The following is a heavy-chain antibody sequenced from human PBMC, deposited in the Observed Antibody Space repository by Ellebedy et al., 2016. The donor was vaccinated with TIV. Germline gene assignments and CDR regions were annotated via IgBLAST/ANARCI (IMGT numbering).Heavy chain of an antibody. D-gene: IGHD6-6*01. J-gene: IGHJ4*02. CDR2: IKQDGSEK. V-gene: IGHV3-7*03. CDR1: GFTFSTYW. CDR3: ARDQPLGLSSSH. Sequence: GESLKISCAASGFTFSTYWMSWVRQAPGTGLEWVANIKQDGSEKYYVDSVKGRFTISRDNAKNSLYLQLNSLRAEDTAVYYCARDQPLGLSSSHWGKGTLVTVSS.